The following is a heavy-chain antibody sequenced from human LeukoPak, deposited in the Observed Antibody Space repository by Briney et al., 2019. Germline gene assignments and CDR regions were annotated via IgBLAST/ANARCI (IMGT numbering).Heavy chain of an antibody. D-gene: IGHD3-9*01. CDR3: AKGSLRYFDWLSRHKYYFDY. Sequence: GGSLRLSCAASGLTFSGYSMNWVRQAPGKGLEWISYISSSSDIIYNADSVKGRFTISRDNSKNTLYLQMNSLRAEDTAVYYCAKGSLRYFDWLSRHKYYFDYWGQGTLVTVSS. V-gene: IGHV3-48*01. J-gene: IGHJ4*02. CDR1: GLTFSGYS. CDR2: ISSSSDII.